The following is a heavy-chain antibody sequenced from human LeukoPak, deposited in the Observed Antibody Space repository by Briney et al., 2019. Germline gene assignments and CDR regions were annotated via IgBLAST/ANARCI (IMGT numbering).Heavy chain of an antibody. Sequence: SETLSLTCTVSGCSIDSYYWSWIRQPPGKGLEWIGYIYYTGSTEYHPSLKSRLTILLDASKNQFSLMLTTIIAADTAVYSYGRVYQAAEYYFDYWGQGNLVSVSS. CDR2: IYYTGST. CDR3: GRVYQAAEYYFDY. D-gene: IGHD2-2*01. J-gene: IGHJ4*02. V-gene: IGHV4-59*01. CDR1: GCSIDSYY.